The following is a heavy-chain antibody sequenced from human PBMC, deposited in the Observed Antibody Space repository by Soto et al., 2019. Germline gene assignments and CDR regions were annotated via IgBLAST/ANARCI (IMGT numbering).Heavy chain of an antibody. CDR3: ARAGAGAPHGPYYFDY. CDR2: IWYDGSNK. Sequence: QVQLVESGGGVVQPGRSLRLSCAASGFTFSSYGMHWVRQAPGKGLEWVAVIWYDGSNKYYADSVKGRFTISRDNSKNTLYLQMNSLRAEDTAVYYCARAGAGAPHGPYYFDYWGQGTLVTVSS. CDR1: GFTFSSYG. J-gene: IGHJ4*02. V-gene: IGHV3-33*01.